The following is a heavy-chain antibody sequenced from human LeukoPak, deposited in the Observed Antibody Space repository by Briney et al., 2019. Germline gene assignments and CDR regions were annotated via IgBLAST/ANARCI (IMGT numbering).Heavy chain of an antibody. D-gene: IGHD6-13*01. J-gene: IGHJ4*02. CDR2: ISGSGGST. V-gene: IGHV3-23*01. CDR3: ARQPRIAPPQDY. Sequence: GGSLRLSCAASGFTFSSYAMSWVRQAPGKGLEWVSAISGSGGSTYYADSVKGRFTISRDNSKNTLYLQMNSLRAEDTAVYYWARQPRIAPPQDYGGQGTRVTVS. CDR1: GFTFSSYA.